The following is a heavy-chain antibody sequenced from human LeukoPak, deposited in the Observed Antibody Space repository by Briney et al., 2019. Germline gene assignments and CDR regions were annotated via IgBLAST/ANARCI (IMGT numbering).Heavy chain of an antibody. CDR1: GSTFSTDN. CDR3: ARVPSIGYFDY. V-gene: IGHV3-21*01. Sequence: GGSLRLSCAVSGSTFSTDNINWVRQAPGKGLEWVSSISSSSSYIYYADSVKGRFTISRDNAKNSLYLQMNSLRAEDTAVYYCARVPSIGYFDYWGQGTLVTVSS. CDR2: ISSSSSYI. D-gene: IGHD6-6*01. J-gene: IGHJ4*02.